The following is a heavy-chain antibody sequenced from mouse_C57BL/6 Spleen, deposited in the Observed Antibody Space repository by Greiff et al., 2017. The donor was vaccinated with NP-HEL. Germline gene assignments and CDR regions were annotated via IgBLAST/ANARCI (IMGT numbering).Heavy chain of an antibody. V-gene: IGHV1-81*01. J-gene: IGHJ4*01. CDR2: IYPRSGNT. D-gene: IGHD1-1*01. CDR1: GYTFTSYG. CDR3: ARSHYGSSRDAMDY. Sequence: QVQLKESGAELARPGASVKLSCKASGYTFTSYGISWVKQRTGQGLEWIGEIYPRSGNTYYNEKFKGKATLTADKSSSTAYMELRSLTSEDSAVYFCARSHYGSSRDAMDYWGQGTSVTVSS.